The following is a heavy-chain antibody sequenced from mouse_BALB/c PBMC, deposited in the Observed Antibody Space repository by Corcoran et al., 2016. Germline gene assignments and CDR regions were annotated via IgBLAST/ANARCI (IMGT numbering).Heavy chain of an antibody. J-gene: IGHJ3*01. CDR2: INFNNGGT. Sequence: EVLLQQSGPELVKPGDSVKIPCKASGYTFTDYNMDWVKQNHGKSHEWIRDINFNNGGTIYNQKFKGKATFTVDKISSTAYMKLRSLTSADTAVYYCAKADSSGYVHADWGQGTLVTFSA. V-gene: IGHV1-18*01. CDR3: AKADSSGYVHAD. CDR1: GYTFTDYN. D-gene: IGHD3-2*01.